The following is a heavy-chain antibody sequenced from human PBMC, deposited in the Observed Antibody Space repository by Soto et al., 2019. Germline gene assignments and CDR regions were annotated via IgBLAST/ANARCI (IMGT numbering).Heavy chain of an antibody. CDR1: GFTFRSYV. V-gene: IGHV3-30*18. CDR3: AKDLGSADYGGSYFDY. J-gene: IGHJ4*02. CDR2: ISSDGSNK. Sequence: GALRLCCAASGFTFRSYVIHWVRQAPGKGLEWVAVISSDGSNKYYGDSVKGRFTISRDNSKYTLFLQMNSLRVEDTAVYYCAKDLGSADYGGSYFDYWGQGTLVTVSS. D-gene: IGHD4-17*01.